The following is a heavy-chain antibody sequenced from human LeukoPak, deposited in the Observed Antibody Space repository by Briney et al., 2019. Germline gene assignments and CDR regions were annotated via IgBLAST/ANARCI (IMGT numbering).Heavy chain of an antibody. CDR2: INGVGDRA. V-gene: IGHV3-23*01. CDR1: GITFDYHA. CDR3: AKLSWGELLSDDFDY. Sequence: QPGGSLRLSCVVSGITFDYHALSWVRQAPGKGLEWVSGINGVGDRADYADSVRGRFIISRDISKNTLYLQMYSLRADDTAVYYCAKLSWGELLSDDFDYWGQGTLVTVSS. D-gene: IGHD1-26*01. J-gene: IGHJ4*02.